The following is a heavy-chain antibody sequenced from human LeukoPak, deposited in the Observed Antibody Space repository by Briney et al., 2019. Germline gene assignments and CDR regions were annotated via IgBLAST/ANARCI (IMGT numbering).Heavy chain of an antibody. V-gene: IGHV3-48*01. Sequence: PGGSLRLSCAASGFTFSNYSMNWVRQAPGRGLEWVSYISSSGSTIYYADSVKGRFTSSRDNAKNSLYLQMNSLRAEDTAVYYCARAANSPYDYWGQGTLVTVSS. CDR3: ARAANSPYDY. D-gene: IGHD6-25*01. CDR2: ISSSGSTI. CDR1: GFTFSNYS. J-gene: IGHJ4*02.